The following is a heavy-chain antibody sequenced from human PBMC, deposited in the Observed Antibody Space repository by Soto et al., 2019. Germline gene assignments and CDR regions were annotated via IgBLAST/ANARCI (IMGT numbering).Heavy chain of an antibody. CDR1: GFSLTNSG. J-gene: IGHJ5*02. D-gene: IGHD5-12*01. V-gene: IGHV2-70*01. CDR3: ARTTGYSAYDAYNWIDP. CDR2: IDWNDDK. Sequence: SGPTLVNPTQTLTLTCTFSGFSLTNSGVTWIRQTPGKALEWLAVIDWNDDKYYNTSLKTRLTISKDTSKNQVVLTMTNMDPVDTATYYCARTTGYSAYDAYNWIDPSGQGILVTVST.